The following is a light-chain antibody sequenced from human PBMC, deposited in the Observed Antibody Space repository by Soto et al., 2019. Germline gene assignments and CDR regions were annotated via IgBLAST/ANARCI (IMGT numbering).Light chain of an antibody. Sequence: EIVLTQSPGTLSLSPGERAPLSCRASQSVSTSYLAWYQQKPGQSPRLLIFVSSSRATGIPDRFSGSGSGTDFTITISRMEPEDIAVYYCQQYGSSPGRYTFGQWTKLEIK. CDR3: QQYGSSPGRYT. CDR2: VSS. CDR1: QSVSTSY. V-gene: IGKV3-20*01. J-gene: IGKJ2*01.